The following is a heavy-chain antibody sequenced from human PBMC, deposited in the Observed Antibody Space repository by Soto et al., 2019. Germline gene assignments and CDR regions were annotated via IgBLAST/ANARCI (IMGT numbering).Heavy chain of an antibody. Sequence: QVQLQESGPGLVKPSETLSLTCTVSGGSISSYYWSWIRQPPGKGLEWIGYIYYSGSTNYNPSLXSXVXIXXDTSKNQFSLKLSSVTAADTAVYYCARAWGELLDYWGQGTLVTVSS. V-gene: IGHV4-59*01. CDR2: IYYSGST. CDR1: GGSISSYY. CDR3: ARAWGELLDY. D-gene: IGHD1-26*01. J-gene: IGHJ4*02.